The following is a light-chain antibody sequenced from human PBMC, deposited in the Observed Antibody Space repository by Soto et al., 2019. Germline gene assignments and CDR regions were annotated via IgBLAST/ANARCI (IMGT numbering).Light chain of an antibody. Sequence: DIQMTQSPSSLSASVGDRVTITCRASQSISTSLNWYQHKEGKAPKLLIYGASSLQSGVPSRFSGSGSGTDYTLTISSLQPGDFAIYYCQQSYRFPWTFGQGTKVEIK. CDR1: QSISTS. CDR2: GAS. V-gene: IGKV1-39*01. CDR3: QQSYRFPWT. J-gene: IGKJ1*01.